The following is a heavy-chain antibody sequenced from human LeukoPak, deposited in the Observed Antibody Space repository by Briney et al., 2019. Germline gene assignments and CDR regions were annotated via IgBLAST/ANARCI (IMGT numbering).Heavy chain of an antibody. CDR3: ASALDYYDSSGYYY. J-gene: IGHJ4*02. V-gene: IGHV4-59*12. D-gene: IGHD3-22*01. Sequence: SETLSLTCTVSGSSINVYYWSWIRQSPGKGLEWIAYISYSGSTNYNPSLKSRVTISVDTSKNQFSLRLSSMTAADTAVYYCASALDYYDSSGYYYWGQGTLVTVSS. CDR2: ISYSGST. CDR1: GSSINVYY.